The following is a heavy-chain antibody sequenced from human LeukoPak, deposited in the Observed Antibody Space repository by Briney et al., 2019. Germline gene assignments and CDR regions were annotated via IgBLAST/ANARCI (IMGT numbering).Heavy chain of an antibody. D-gene: IGHD3-22*01. CDR1: GGTFISYA. Sequence: SVKVSCKASGGTFISYAISWVRQAPGQGLEWMGGIIPIFGTANYAQKFQGRVTITTDESTSTAYMELSSLRSEDTAVYYCARSITMIAPIDYWGQGTLVTVSS. J-gene: IGHJ4*02. V-gene: IGHV1-69*05. CDR3: ARSITMIAPIDY. CDR2: IIPIFGTA.